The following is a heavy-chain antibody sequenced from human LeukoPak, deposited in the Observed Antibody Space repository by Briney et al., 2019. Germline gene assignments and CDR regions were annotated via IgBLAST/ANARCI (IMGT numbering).Heavy chain of an antibody. J-gene: IGHJ5*02. Sequence: ASVTVSCKASGYTFTSYGISWVRQAPGQGLEWMGWISAYNGNTNYAQKLQGRVTMTTDTSTSTAYMELRSLRPDDTAVYYCARGYCSSTSCLRFDPWGQGTLVTVSS. CDR2: ISAYNGNT. D-gene: IGHD2-2*01. CDR3: ARGYCSSTSCLRFDP. CDR1: GYTFTSYG. V-gene: IGHV1-18*04.